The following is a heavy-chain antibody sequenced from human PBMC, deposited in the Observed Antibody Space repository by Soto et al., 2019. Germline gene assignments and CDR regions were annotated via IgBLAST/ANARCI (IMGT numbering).Heavy chain of an antibody. CDR3: ARGRSGAVAGFQH. J-gene: IGHJ1*01. CDR2: IIPIFGTA. D-gene: IGHD6-19*01. Sequence: SVKVSCKASGGTFSSYAISWVRQAPGQGLEWMGGIIPIFGTANYAQKFQGRVTMTRNTSISTAYMELSSLRSEDTAVYYCARGRSGAVAGFQHWGQGTLVTVSS. CDR1: GGTFSSYA. V-gene: IGHV1-69*05.